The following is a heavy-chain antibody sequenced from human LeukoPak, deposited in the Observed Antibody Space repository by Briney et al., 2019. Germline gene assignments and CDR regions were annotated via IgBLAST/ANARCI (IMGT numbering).Heavy chain of an antibody. CDR3: ARSSYGQNRYYYDSSGQLDY. J-gene: IGHJ4*02. D-gene: IGHD3-22*01. Sequence: GSSVKVSCKASGGTFSNYAISWVRQAPGQGLEWMGGIITNYGTTNYAQKYQGRVTITADESTSTAYMELSSLRSEDTAVYYCARSSYGQNRYYYDSSGQLDYWGQGTLVTVSS. CDR2: IITNYGTT. V-gene: IGHV1-69*01. CDR1: GGTFSNYA.